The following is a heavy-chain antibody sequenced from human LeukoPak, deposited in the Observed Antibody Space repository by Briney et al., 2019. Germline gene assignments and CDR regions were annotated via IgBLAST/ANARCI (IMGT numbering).Heavy chain of an antibody. CDR3: ASGGIYYGAAFDF. D-gene: IGHD1-26*01. J-gene: IGHJ4*02. V-gene: IGHV3-21*04. Sequence: GGFLRLSCAASGFTFSSYSMNWVRQAPGKGLEWVSSISSSSSYIYYADSVKGRFTISRDNAKNSLYLQMNSLRAEDTALYYCASGGIYYGAAFDFWGQGSLVTVSA. CDR2: ISSSSSYI. CDR1: GFTFSSYS.